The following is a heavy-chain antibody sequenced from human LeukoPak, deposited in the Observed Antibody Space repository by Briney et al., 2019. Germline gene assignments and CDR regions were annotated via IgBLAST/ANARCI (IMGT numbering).Heavy chain of an antibody. Sequence: ASVKVSCKASGYTFTSYDIIWVRQATGQGLEWMGWLNPNSGNTGYAQKFQGRVTMTRNTSISTAYMELSSLRSEDTAVYYCARGSALEWLLYGYYYYGMDVWGQGTTVTVSS. CDR1: GYTFTSYD. CDR2: LNPNSGNT. J-gene: IGHJ6*02. V-gene: IGHV1-8*01. CDR3: ARGSALEWLLYGYYYYGMDV. D-gene: IGHD3-3*01.